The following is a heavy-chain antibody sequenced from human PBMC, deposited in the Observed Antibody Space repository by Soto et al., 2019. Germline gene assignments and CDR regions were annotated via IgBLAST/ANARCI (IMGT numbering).Heavy chain of an antibody. J-gene: IGHJ4*02. CDR2: LSAGRGAL. V-gene: IGHV3-23*01. Sequence: PAGSTLLYSTESRITFSSCAMSSLSHPPGEGIERVAPLSAGRGALIHIDSKKGQLTITRDNSKNTLYLQMNSLRAEDTAVCYYDKAVEGRRLFRGAFDDWGQGT. D-gene: IGHD4-17*01. CDR1: RITFSSCA. CDR3: DKAVEGRRLFRGAFDD.